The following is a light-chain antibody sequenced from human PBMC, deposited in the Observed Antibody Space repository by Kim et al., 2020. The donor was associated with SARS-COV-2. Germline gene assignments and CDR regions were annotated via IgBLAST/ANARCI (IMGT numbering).Light chain of an antibody. CDR2: GAS. V-gene: IGKV3-20*01. CDR1: QSVRGSY. J-gene: IGKJ1*01. Sequence: SPGDRATLSCKAIQSVRGSYVAWYQKKASQAPRLLIYGASTKISAIPDKFSGSGSRTDFTHTISRLEPEDIAVYFYQQYDTSPWTFGKGTKVDIK. CDR3: QQYDTSPWT.